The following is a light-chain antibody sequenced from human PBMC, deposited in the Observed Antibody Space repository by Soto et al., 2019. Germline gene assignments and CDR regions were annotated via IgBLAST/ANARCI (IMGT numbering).Light chain of an antibody. Sequence: TQMTQSPSTLSASVGDSVSITCRASRDIGTWLAWFQQKPGRAPNLLIYRASTLARGVPSRFSGSGSGTEFTLTISSLQPDDFVTCYCQRHATYPFAFVGGSKLDMK. CDR3: QRHATYPFA. V-gene: IGKV1-5*03. CDR2: RAS. CDR1: RDIGTW. J-gene: IGKJ4*01.